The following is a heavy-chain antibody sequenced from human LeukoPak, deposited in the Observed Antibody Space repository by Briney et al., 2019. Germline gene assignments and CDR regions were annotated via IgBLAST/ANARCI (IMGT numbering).Heavy chain of an antibody. CDR3: ASGGLGARKYYSDPFHY. CDR1: GFTVSSNY. Sequence: GGSLRLSCAASGFTVSSNYVSWVRQAPGKGLEWVSIIYSAGATYDVDSVRGRFTISRDNSKNTVCLQMNNLRAKDTAVYYCASGGLGARKYYSDPFHYWGQGTLVTVST. D-gene: IGHD3-10*01. CDR2: IYSAGAT. V-gene: IGHV3-53*01. J-gene: IGHJ4*02.